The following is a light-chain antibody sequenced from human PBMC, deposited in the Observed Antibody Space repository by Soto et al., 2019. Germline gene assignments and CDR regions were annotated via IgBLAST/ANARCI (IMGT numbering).Light chain of an antibody. CDR2: GAS. CDR1: QSVSSSY. J-gene: IGKJ5*01. CDR3: QQYGSSPKIT. Sequence: ELVLTQSPGTLSLSRGERATLSCRASQSVSSSYLAWYQQKPGQAHRLLIYGASSRATGIPDRFSGSGCGTVFTLTISRLEPEDFAVYYGQQYGSSPKITFGQGTRLDIK. V-gene: IGKV3-20*01.